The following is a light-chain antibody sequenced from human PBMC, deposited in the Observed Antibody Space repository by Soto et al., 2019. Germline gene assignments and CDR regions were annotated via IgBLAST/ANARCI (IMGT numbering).Light chain of an antibody. CDR3: QQYGSSVWT. Sequence: EIVLTQSPATLSLSPGERATLSCRASLRVTSIFIAWYQQKPGQAPRLPLYDASNRATGIPDRFSGSGSGTDFSLTISRLEPEDFAVYYCQQYGSSVWTFGQGTKVEIK. CDR1: LRVTSIF. J-gene: IGKJ1*01. CDR2: DAS. V-gene: IGKV3-20*01.